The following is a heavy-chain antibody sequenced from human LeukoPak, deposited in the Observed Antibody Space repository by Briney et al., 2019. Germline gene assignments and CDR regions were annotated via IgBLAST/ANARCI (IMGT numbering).Heavy chain of an antibody. D-gene: IGHD1-26*01. V-gene: IGHV3-23*01. Sequence: PGGSLRLSCAASGFTFSSYAMSWVRQAPGKGLEWVSAISGSGGSTYYADSVKGRFTISRDNSKNTLYLQMNSLRAEDTAVYYCAKATKNQDLFPNYPPHYYDYWGQGTLVTVSS. CDR2: ISGSGGST. CDR1: GFTFSSYA. J-gene: IGHJ4*02. CDR3: AKATKNQDLFPNYPPHYYDY.